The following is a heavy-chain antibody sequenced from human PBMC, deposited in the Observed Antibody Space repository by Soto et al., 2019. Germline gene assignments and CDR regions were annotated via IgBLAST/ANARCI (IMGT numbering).Heavy chain of an antibody. J-gene: IGHJ5*01. CDR2: IFYSGST. D-gene: IGHD3-10*02. V-gene: IGHV4-59*01. CDR3: ASMIGDPVLSFDS. Sequence: QVQLQESGPGLVKPSETLSLTCTVSGGSISSYYWSWIRQPPGKGLEWIGFIFYSGSTSDNPSPKSRVTISIDTSEYQFSLKLNSVTAADTAVYYCASMIGDPVLSFDSWGQGTLVAVSS. CDR1: GGSISSYY.